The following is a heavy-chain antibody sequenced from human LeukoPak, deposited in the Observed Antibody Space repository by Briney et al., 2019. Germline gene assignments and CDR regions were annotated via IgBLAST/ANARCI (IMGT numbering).Heavy chain of an antibody. CDR2: ISASGAMT. J-gene: IGHJ5*02. Sequence: PGGSLRLSCAASGFTVRDYVMTWVRQAPGKGLEWVSSISASGAMTYYADSVKGRFTISRDNSKNTLYLQMNSLRAEDTAVYYCARLDFGGNWFDPWGQGTLVTVSS. CDR3: ARLDFGGNWFDP. D-gene: IGHD3-10*01. V-gene: IGHV3-23*01. CDR1: GFTVRDYV.